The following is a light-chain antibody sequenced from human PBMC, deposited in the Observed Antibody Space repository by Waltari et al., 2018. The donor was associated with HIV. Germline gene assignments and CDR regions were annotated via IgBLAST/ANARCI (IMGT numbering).Light chain of an antibody. CDR2: VAS. CDR1: QSIAIS. J-gene: IGKJ4*01. CDR3: QQHNNGPPFT. V-gene: IGKV3-15*01. Sequence: EILMAPSPATLSVSPGERATLSCNASQSIAISFAWYQQKPGQSPSLRTYVASTRVTGNRARFSGSVSGTEFTVTISSLQSVDFAIYLCQQHNNGPPFTCGGGTRLEIK.